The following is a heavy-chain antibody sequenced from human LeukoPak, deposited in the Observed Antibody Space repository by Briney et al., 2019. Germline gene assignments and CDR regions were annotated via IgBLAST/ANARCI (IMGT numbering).Heavy chain of an antibody. CDR1: GGSFSGYY. CDR2: INHSGST. J-gene: IGHJ5*02. V-gene: IGHV4-34*01. CDR3: ARTRYYYDSSGPPGNWFDP. D-gene: IGHD3-22*01. Sequence: PSETLSLTCAVYGGSFSGYYWSWIRQPPGKGLEWIGEINHSGSTNYNPSLKSRVTISVDTSKNQFSLKLSSVTAVDTAVYYCARTRYYYDSSGPPGNWFDPWGQGTLVTVSS.